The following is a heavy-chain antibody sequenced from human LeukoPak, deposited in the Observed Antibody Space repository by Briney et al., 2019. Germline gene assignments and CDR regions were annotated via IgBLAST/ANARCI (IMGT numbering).Heavy chain of an antibody. CDR3: AREAGTYDFWSGYFHFYYYMDV. CDR2: IKQDGSEK. J-gene: IGHJ6*03. CDR1: GFTFSSYW. D-gene: IGHD3-3*01. Sequence: PGGSLRLSCAASGFTFSSYWMSWVRQAPGKGLEWVANIKQDGSEKYYVDSVKGRFTISRDNAKNSLYLQMNSLGAEDTALYYCAREAGTYDFWSGYFHFYYYMDVWGKGTTVTVSS. V-gene: IGHV3-7*01.